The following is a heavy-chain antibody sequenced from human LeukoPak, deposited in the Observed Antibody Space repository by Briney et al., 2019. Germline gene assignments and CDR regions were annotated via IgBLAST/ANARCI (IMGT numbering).Heavy chain of an antibody. D-gene: IGHD2-2*01. CDR3: ARSVVPAAMVDY. CDR1: GYTFTGYY. V-gene: IGHV1-2*04. CDR2: INPNSGGT. Sequence: GASVKVSCKASGYTFTGYYMHWVRQAPGQGLEWMGWINPNSGGTNYAQKFQGWVTMTRDTSISTAYMELSRLRSDDTAVYHCARSVVPAAMVDYWGQGTLVTVSS. J-gene: IGHJ4*02.